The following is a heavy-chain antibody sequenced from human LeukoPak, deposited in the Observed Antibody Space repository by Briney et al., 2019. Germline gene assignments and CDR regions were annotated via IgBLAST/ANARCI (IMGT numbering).Heavy chain of an antibody. CDR3: GRDRRATYYYDSSGYYSDF. D-gene: IGHD3-22*01. Sequence: SETLSLTCTVSGGSISRGTYYWGWIRQPPGKGLQWIGSISYSGNTYSNPSLASRVTMSVDTSKNQFSLKLSSVTAADTGVYYCGRDRRATYYYDSSGYYSDFWGQGTLVTVSS. J-gene: IGHJ4*02. CDR2: ISYSGNT. V-gene: IGHV4-39*07. CDR1: GGSISRGTYY.